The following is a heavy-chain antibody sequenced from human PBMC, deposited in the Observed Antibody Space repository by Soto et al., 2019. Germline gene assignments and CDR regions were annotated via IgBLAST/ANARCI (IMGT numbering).Heavy chain of an antibody. V-gene: IGHV1-2*02. CDR2: INPNTDGT. D-gene: IGHD6-13*01. Sequence: ASVKVSCKASGYSFSGYYMHWVRQAPGRGLEWVGWINPNTDGTNSAQQFQGRVTMTRDTSISTAYMDLSRLRSDDTAIYYCARGRGQQMYDAFDIWGQGTTVTV. J-gene: IGHJ3*02. CDR1: GYSFSGYY. CDR3: ARGRGQQMYDAFDI.